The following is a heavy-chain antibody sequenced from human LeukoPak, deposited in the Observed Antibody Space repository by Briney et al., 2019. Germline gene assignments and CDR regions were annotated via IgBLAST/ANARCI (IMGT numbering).Heavy chain of an antibody. CDR1: GFTFSSYG. CDR3: AREGYYYDSSAPTMDY. D-gene: IGHD3-22*01. V-gene: IGHV3-33*01. Sequence: GGSLRLSCAASGFTFSSYGMHWVRQAPGKGLEWVAVIWYDGSNKYYADSVKGRFTISRDNSKNTLYLQMNSLRAEDTAVYYCAREGYYYDSSAPTMDYWGQGTLVTVSS. J-gene: IGHJ4*02. CDR2: IWYDGSNK.